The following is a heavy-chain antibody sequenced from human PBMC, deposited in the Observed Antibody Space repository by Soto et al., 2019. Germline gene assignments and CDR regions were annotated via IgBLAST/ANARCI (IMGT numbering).Heavy chain of an antibody. D-gene: IGHD3-22*01. CDR2: IYYSGST. CDR1: GGSISSYY. Sequence: NPSETLSLTCTVAGGSISSYYWSWIRQPPGKGLEWIGYIYYSGSTNYNPSLKSRVTISVDTSKNQFSLKLSSVTAADTAVYYCARDYYDSSGYYYFDYWGQGTLVTVSS. V-gene: IGHV4-59*01. CDR3: ARDYYDSSGYYYFDY. J-gene: IGHJ4*02.